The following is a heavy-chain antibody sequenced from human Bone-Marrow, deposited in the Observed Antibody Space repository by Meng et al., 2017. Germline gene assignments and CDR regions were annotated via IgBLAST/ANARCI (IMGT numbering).Heavy chain of an antibody. CDR2: IITDGSST. D-gene: IGHD2-15*01. J-gene: IGHJ4*02. CDR1: GFTFSSYW. V-gene: IGHV3-74*01. Sequence: GESLKISCAASGFTFSSYWMHWVRQSPGKGLVWVSRIITDGSSTIYADSVKVRVTISRDNAKNTLYLQMNSMRVEEPAVYYCVRLKGYCRDGTCPYDYWGQGALVTVSS. CDR3: VRLKGYCRDGTCPYDY.